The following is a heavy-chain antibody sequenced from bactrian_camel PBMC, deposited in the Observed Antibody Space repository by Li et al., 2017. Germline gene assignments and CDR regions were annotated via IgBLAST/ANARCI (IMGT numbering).Heavy chain of an antibody. CDR1: EYIARTYC. Sequence: QVQLVESGGGSVQAGGALGLSCAMPEYIARTYCTGWYRQTPGKEREPVAIFDIDGSAAYAASVKGRFTIFEDNANNTICLIMNSLKPEDTAIYYCAALGGGCGAIGAHPKPRRDYWGQGTQVTVS. CDR2: FDIDGSA. J-gene: IGHJ4*01. CDR3: AALGGGCGAIGAHPKPRRDY. V-gene: IGHV3S53*01. D-gene: IGHD3*01.